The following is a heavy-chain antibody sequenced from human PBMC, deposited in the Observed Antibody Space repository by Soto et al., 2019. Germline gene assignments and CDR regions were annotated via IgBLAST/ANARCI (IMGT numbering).Heavy chain of an antibody. Sequence: ASVQVSCKASGYTFTSYSMHWVRQAPGQRLEWMGWINAGNGNTKYSQKFQGRITITRDTSASTAYMELSSLRSEDTAVYYCARGPLRITMIVVVIGDAFDIWGQGTMVTVSS. CDR2: INAGNGNT. CDR3: ARGPLRITMIVVVIGDAFDI. V-gene: IGHV1-3*01. CDR1: GYTFTSYS. D-gene: IGHD3-22*01. J-gene: IGHJ3*02.